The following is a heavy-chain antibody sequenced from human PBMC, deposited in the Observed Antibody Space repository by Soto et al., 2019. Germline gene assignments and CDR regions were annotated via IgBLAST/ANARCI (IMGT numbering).Heavy chain of an antibody. J-gene: IGHJ3*02. V-gene: IGHV3-23*01. Sequence: GGSLRLSCAASGFTFSSYAMSWVRQAPGKGLEWVSAISGSGGSTYYADSVKGRFTNSRDNSKNTLYLQMNSLRAEDTAVYYCAKDSLDCSGGSCYSGFGAFDIWGQGTMVTVSS. CDR3: AKDSLDCSGGSCYSGFGAFDI. D-gene: IGHD2-15*01. CDR1: GFTFSSYA. CDR2: ISGSGGST.